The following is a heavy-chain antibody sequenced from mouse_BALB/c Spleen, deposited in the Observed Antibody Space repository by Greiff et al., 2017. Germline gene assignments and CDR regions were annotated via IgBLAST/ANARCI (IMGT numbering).Heavy chain of an antibody. D-gene: IGHD2-4*01. J-gene: IGHJ4*01. Sequence: QVQLKQSAAELARPGASVKMSCKASGYTFTSYTMHWVKQRPGQGLEWIGYINPSSGYTEYNQKFKDKTTLTADKSSSTAYMQLSSLTSEDSAVYYCARHPYDYYYAMDYWGQGTSVTVSS. CDR3: ARHPYDYYYAMDY. CDR1: GYTFTSYT. CDR2: INPSSGYT. V-gene: IGHV1-4*02.